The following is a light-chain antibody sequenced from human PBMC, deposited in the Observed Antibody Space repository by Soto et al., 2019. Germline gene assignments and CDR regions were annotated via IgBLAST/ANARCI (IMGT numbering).Light chain of an antibody. J-gene: IGKJ3*01. CDR3: QQYNNWPPRFT. V-gene: IGKV3-20*01. CDR1: QSVDSHY. Sequence: EIVLTQSPGTLSLSPGERATLSCRASQSVDSHYLAWYHQRPGQAPRLPISAASRRASGIPDRFSGSGSGTDFTLSISSLQSEDFAVYYCQQYNNWPPRFTFGPGTKVDIK. CDR2: AAS.